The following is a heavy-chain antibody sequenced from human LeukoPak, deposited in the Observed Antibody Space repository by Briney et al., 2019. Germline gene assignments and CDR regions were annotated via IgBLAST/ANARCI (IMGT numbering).Heavy chain of an antibody. V-gene: IGHV1-2*06. D-gene: IGHD3-22*01. Sequence: ASVKVSCKASGYTFTGYYMHWVRQAPGQGLEWMGRINPNGGGTNYAQKFQGRVTMTRDTSISTAYMELSRLRSDDTAVYYCARGLGYYYDFDYWGQGTLVTVSP. J-gene: IGHJ4*02. CDR3: ARGLGYYYDFDY. CDR1: GYTFTGYY. CDR2: INPNGGGT.